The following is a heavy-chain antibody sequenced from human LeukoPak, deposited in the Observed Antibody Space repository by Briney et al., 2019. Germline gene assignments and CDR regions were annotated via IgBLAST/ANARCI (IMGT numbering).Heavy chain of an antibody. CDR3: ARDHDSSSWYNWFDP. D-gene: IGHD6-13*01. V-gene: IGHV3-21*01. CDR2: ISSSSSYI. Sequence: KPGGSLRLSCAASGFTFSSYSMNWVRQAPGKGLEWVSSISSSSSYIYYADSVKGRFTIFRDNAKNSLYLQMNSLRAEDTAVHYCARDHDSSSWYNWFDPWGQGTLVTVSS. CDR1: GFTFSSYS. J-gene: IGHJ5*02.